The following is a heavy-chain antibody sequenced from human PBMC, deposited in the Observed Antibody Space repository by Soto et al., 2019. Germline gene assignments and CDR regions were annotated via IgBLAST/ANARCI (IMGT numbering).Heavy chain of an antibody. Sequence: QVPLVQSGAEVKKPGASVKVSCKASGYTFTGYYMHWVRQAPGQGLEWMGWINPNSGGTNYAQKFQGWVTMTRDTSISTAYMELSRLRSDDTAVYYCARGGRMVRGAANWFDPWGQGTLVTVSS. J-gene: IGHJ5*02. CDR1: GYTFTGYY. D-gene: IGHD3-10*01. CDR2: INPNSGGT. CDR3: ARGGRMVRGAANWFDP. V-gene: IGHV1-2*04.